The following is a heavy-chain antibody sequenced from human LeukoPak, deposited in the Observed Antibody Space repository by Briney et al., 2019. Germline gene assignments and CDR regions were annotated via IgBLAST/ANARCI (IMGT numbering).Heavy chain of an antibody. Sequence: GGSLRLSCAASGFTFDDYAMHWVRHAPGKGLEWVSSISDNGGNTYYADSVKGRFTISRDNSKNTLYLQMNSLRAEDTAVYYCAKDGYDILTGYTLYYFDYWGQGTLVTVSS. CDR1: GFTFDDYA. D-gene: IGHD3-9*01. CDR3: AKDGYDILTGYTLYYFDY. J-gene: IGHJ4*02. CDR2: ISDNGGNT. V-gene: IGHV3-23*01.